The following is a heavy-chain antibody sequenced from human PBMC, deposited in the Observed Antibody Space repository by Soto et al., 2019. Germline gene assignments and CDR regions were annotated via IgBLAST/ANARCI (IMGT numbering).Heavy chain of an antibody. Sequence: PSETLSLTCTVSGGSISSYYWSWIRQPPGKGLEWIGYIYYSGSTNYNPSLKSRVTISVDTSKNQFSLKLSSVTAADTAVYYCARLSRTVINFDYWGQGTLVTVSS. CDR1: GGSISSYY. CDR2: IYYSGST. V-gene: IGHV4-59*08. D-gene: IGHD2-21*01. CDR3: ARLSRTVINFDY. J-gene: IGHJ4*02.